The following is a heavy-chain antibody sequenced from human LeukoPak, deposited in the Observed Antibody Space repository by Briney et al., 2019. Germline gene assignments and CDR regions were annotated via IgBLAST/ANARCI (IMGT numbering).Heavy chain of an antibody. D-gene: IGHD4-23*01. V-gene: IGHV4-59*11. CDR3: ARGSLDDYGGNSARYNWFDA. Sequence: SETLSLTCTVSGGTITSHYWNWIRQSPEKGLEWIGYIYYSANTNYNPSLKSRVTILVDTPKNHFSLRLSSVTAADTAVYYCARGSLDDYGGNSARYNWFDAWGQGILVTVSS. CDR2: IYYSANT. CDR1: GGTITSHY. J-gene: IGHJ5*02.